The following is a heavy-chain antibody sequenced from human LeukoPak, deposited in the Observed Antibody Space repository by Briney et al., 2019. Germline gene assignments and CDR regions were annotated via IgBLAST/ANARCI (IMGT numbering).Heavy chain of an antibody. V-gene: IGHV4-59*08. Sequence: SETLSLTCTVSGGSISSYYWSWIRQPPGKGLEWIGYIYYSGSTNYNPSLKSRVTISVGTSKNQFSLKLSSVTAADTAVYYCARHALTGYRENDAFDIWGQGTMVIVSS. CDR1: GGSISSYY. J-gene: IGHJ3*02. CDR2: IYYSGST. CDR3: ARHALTGYRENDAFDI. D-gene: IGHD3-9*01.